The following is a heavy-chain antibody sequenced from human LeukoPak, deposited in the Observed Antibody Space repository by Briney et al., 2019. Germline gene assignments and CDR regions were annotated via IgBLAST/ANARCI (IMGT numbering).Heavy chain of an antibody. J-gene: IGHJ4*02. Sequence: SETLSLTCTVSGGSISSSGYYWGWIRQPPGKGLEWIGSIYHSGSTYYNPSLKSRVTISVDTSKNQFSLKPSSVTAADTAVYYCASRLWFGEFFDYWGQGTLVTVSS. D-gene: IGHD3-10*01. CDR3: ASRLWFGEFFDY. V-gene: IGHV4-39*07. CDR2: IYHSGST. CDR1: GGSISSSGYY.